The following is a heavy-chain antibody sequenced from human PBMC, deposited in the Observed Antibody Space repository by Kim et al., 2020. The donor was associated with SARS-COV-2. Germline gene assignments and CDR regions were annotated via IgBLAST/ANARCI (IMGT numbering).Heavy chain of an antibody. CDR2: INSDGSSR. Sequence: GGSLRLSCAASGFSFSSYWMHWVRQAPGKGLVWVSRINSDGSSRSYADSVKGRFTISRDNAKNTLYLQMNSLRAEDTALYYCIVVVPPLDYWGQGILVTVSS. J-gene: IGHJ4*02. V-gene: IGHV3-74*01. D-gene: IGHD3-22*01. CDR1: GFSFSSYW. CDR3: IVVVPPLDY.